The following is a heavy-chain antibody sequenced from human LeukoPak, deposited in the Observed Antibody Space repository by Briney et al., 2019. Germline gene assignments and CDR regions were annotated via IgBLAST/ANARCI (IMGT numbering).Heavy chain of an antibody. CDR2: IYYSGST. D-gene: IGHD3-22*01. CDR1: GASISSSY. V-gene: IGHV4-59*01. J-gene: IGHJ4*02. CDR3: ARGRPGGYYDSSGYPFDY. Sequence: SETLSLTCTVSGASISSSYWSWIRQPPGKGLEWIGYIYYSGSTNYNPSLKSRVTISVDTSKNQFSLKLSSVTAADTAVYYCARGRPGGYYDSSGYPFDYWGQGTLVTVSS.